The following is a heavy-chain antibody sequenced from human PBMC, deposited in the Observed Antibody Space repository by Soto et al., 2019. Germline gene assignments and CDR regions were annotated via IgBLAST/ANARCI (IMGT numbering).Heavy chain of an antibody. V-gene: IGHV1-69*02. CDR3: ARAIEGILDY. Sequence: QVQLVQSGAEVKKPGSSVKVSCKASGGTFSCYTISWVRQAPGQGLEWMGRIIPILGIANYAQKFQGRVTITPDKSTSTAYMELSSLRSEDTAVSYCARAIEGILDYWGQGTLVPVSS. CDR2: IIPILGIA. J-gene: IGHJ4*02. CDR1: GGTFSCYT. D-gene: IGHD2-21*01.